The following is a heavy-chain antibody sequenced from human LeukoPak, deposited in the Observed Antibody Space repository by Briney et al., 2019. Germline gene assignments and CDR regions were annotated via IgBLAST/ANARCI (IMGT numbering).Heavy chain of an antibody. V-gene: IGHV4-39*01. CDR2: IYYGGST. CDR3: ARLRQQLSWFDP. J-gene: IGHJ5*02. Sequence: PSETLSLTCTVSGGSISSSNYYWGWVRQPPGKGLEFIGTIYYGGSTYYNPSLKSRVTISVDTSKNQFSLKVSSVTAADTAVDYCARLRQQLSWFDPWGQGTLVTVSS. D-gene: IGHD6-13*01. CDR1: GGSISSSNYY.